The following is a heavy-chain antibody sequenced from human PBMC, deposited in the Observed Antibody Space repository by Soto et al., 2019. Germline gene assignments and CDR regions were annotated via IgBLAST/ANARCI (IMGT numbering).Heavy chain of an antibody. CDR1: GFTFSSYA. CDR2: ISGSGGST. D-gene: IGHD3-22*01. Sequence: VGSLRLSCAASGFTFSSYAMSWVRQAPGKGLEWVSAISGSGGSTYYADSVKGRFTISRDNSKNTLYLQMNSLRAEDTAVYYCARSYYYDSSGYSPFDYWGQGTLVTVSS. CDR3: ARSYYYDSSGYSPFDY. V-gene: IGHV3-23*01. J-gene: IGHJ4*02.